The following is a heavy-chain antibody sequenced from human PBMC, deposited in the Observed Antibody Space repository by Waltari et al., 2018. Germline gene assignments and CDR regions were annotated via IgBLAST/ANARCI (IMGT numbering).Heavy chain of an antibody. CDR1: GFTFRNYW. CDR3: ARDAMVTPGNHFDY. V-gene: IGHV3-7*01. Sequence: EVRLEESGGGLVQPGGSLRLSCAASGFTFRNYWMTYVRQAPGKGLEWVATIKQDGSEKYYADSLKGRFTISRDNAKTSLFLQMNSLRAEDTAVYYCARDAMVTPGNHFDYWGHGTLVTVSS. D-gene: IGHD5-18*01. J-gene: IGHJ4*01. CDR2: IKQDGSEK.